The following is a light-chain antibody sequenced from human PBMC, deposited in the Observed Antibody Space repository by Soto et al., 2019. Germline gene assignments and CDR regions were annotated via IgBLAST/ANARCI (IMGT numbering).Light chain of an antibody. CDR2: DAS. J-gene: IGKJ4*01. V-gene: IGKV3-11*01. Sequence: EIVLTHSPATLALSPGERATLSCRASQSVSSYLAWYQQKPGHAPRLLIYDASNRATGIPARFSGSGSGTDFTLTISSLEPEDFAVYYCQQRSNWPRSFGGGTQVEIK. CDR1: QSVSSY. CDR3: QQRSNWPRS.